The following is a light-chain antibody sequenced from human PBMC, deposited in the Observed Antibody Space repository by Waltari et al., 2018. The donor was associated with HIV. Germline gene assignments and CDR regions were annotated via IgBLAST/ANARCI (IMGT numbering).Light chain of an antibody. J-gene: IGLJ3*02. CDR1: SSNIGAGYE. Sequence: QSVLTQPPSVSGAPGQRVTISCTGTSSNIGAGYEVHWYQQVPGKAPKLPIYGNTNRPSGVPDRFSGSKSGTSASLAITGLQAEDEADYYCQSYDNSLTSSLFGGGTKLTVL. CDR2: GNT. V-gene: IGLV1-40*01. CDR3: QSYDNSLTSSL.